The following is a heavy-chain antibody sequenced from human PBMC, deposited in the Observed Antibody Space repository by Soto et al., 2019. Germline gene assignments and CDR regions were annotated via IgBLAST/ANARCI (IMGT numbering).Heavy chain of an antibody. Sequence: QLQLQESGPGLVKPSETLSLTCIVSGGSVSSSTYYWAWIRQFPGKGLEWIGSIYYSGSTCYNTSHKKRIPISIDRSKNQFSLKLTTVTAADTAVYYCAPVGIGTKSVDYWGQGTLVTVSS. J-gene: IGHJ4*02. CDR3: APVGIGTKSVDY. CDR1: GGSVSSSTYY. D-gene: IGHD2-15*01. CDR2: IYYSGST. V-gene: IGHV4-39*01.